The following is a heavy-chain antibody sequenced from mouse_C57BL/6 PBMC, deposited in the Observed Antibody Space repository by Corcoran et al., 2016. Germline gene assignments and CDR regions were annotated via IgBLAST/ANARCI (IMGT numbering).Heavy chain of an antibody. D-gene: IGHD1-1*01. J-gene: IGHJ3*01. Sequence: EVKLQQSGPELVKPGASVKISCKDSGYTFTDYYMNWVKQSHGKSLEWIGDITPNNGGTSYNQKFKGKATLTVDKSSSTAYMELRSLTSEDSAGYYCARDYGSSPWFAYWGQGTLVTVSA. CDR2: ITPNNGGT. CDR1: GYTFTDYY. V-gene: IGHV1-26*01. CDR3: ARDYGSSPWFAY.